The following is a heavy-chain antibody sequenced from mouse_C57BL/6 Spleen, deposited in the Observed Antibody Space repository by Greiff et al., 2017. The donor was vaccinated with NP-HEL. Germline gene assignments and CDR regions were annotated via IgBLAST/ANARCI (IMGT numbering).Heavy chain of an antibody. J-gene: IGHJ3*01. CDR3: AREGYGSSLAY. V-gene: IGHV5-17*01. CDR1: GFTFSDYG. Sequence: EVKLVESGGGLVKPGGSLKLSCAASGFTFSDYGMHWVRQAPEKGLEWVAYISSGSSTIYYADTVKGRFTISRDNAKNTLFLQMTSLRSEDTAVYYCAREGYGSSLAYWGQGTLVTVSA. CDR2: ISSGSSTI. D-gene: IGHD1-1*01.